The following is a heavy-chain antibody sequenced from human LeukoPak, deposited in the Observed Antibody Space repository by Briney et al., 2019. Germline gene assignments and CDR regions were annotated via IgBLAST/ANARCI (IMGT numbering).Heavy chain of an antibody. J-gene: IGHJ6*03. Sequence: PSETLSLTCTVFSGSISTYYWSWIRQPPGKGLECIGYIYYSGSTNFNPSLKSRVIISVDMSKNQFSLKLRSVTAAVTAVYYFARGVGKIFGVLYYMEVWGKGTTVTVSS. V-gene: IGHV4-59*01. CDR3: ARGVGKIFGVLYYMEV. CDR2: IYYSGST. CDR1: SGSISTYY. D-gene: IGHD3-3*01.